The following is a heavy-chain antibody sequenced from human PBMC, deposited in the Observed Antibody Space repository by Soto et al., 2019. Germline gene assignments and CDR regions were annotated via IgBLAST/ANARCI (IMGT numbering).Heavy chain of an antibody. CDR3: ARVRGRFGELAPDYFDY. CDR1: GYTFTSYG. D-gene: IGHD3-10*01. V-gene: IGHV1-18*01. J-gene: IGHJ4*02. CDR2: ISAYNGNT. Sequence: QVQLVQSGAEVKKPGASVKVSCKASGYTFTSYGISWVRQAPGQGLEWMGWISAYNGNTNYAQKLQGRVTMATDTSTSTAYMELRSLSSDATAVYYCARVRGRFGELAPDYFDYWGQGTLVTVSS.